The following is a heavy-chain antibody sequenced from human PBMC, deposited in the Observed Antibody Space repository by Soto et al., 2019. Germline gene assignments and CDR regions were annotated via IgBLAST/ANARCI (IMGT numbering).Heavy chain of an antibody. CDR1: GGTFRSYA. CDR2: IIPIFGTA. CDR3: ARFSYYDFWSGYYSSRDYYYYGMDV. D-gene: IGHD3-3*01. V-gene: IGHV1-69*13. J-gene: IGHJ6*02. Sequence: SVKVSCKASGGTFRSYAISWVRQAPGQGLEWMGGIIPIFGTANYAQKFQGRVTITADESTSTAYMELSSLRSEDTAVYYCARFSYYDFWSGYYSSRDYYYYGMDVWGQGTTVTVSS.